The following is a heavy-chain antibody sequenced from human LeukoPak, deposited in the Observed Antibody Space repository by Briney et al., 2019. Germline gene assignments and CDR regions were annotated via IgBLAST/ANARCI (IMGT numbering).Heavy chain of an antibody. Sequence: GGSLRLSCAASGFTFNSYRMNWVRQAPGKGLEWVSSISSSSSYIYYADSVKDRFTISRDNAKNSLYLQMNSLRAEDTAVYYCARDTSRVAATYLIDYWGQGTLVTVSS. V-gene: IGHV3-21*04. CDR1: GFTFNSYR. CDR3: ARDTSRVAATYLIDY. CDR2: ISSSSSYI. J-gene: IGHJ4*02. D-gene: IGHD2-15*01.